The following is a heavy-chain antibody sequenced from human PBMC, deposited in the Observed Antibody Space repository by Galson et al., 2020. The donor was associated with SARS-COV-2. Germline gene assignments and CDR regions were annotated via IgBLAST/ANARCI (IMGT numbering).Heavy chain of an antibody. CDR3: ARDSPYSSSWDPDYYYYGMDV. J-gene: IGHJ6*02. CDR1: GFTFSSYA. V-gene: IGHV3-30*04. Sequence: GESLKISCAASGFTFSSYAMHWVRQAPGKGLEWVAVISYDGSNKYYADSVKGRFTISRDNSKNTLYLQMNSLRAEDTAVYYCARDSPYSSSWDPDYYYYGMDVWGQGTTVTVSS. D-gene: IGHD6-13*01. CDR2: ISYDGSNK.